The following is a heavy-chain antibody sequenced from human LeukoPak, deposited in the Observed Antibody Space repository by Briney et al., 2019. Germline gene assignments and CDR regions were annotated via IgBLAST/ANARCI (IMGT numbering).Heavy chain of an antibody. D-gene: IGHD2-2*01. J-gene: IGHJ4*02. CDR1: GYTFTGYY. CDR2: INPKSGGT. Sequence: GASVKVSCKASGYTFTGYYMHWVRQAPGQGLEGRGWINPKSGGTNYAQKFQGRVTMTRDTSISTAYMELSRLRSDDTAVYYCARDLFRPYCSSTSCYPGSGDYWGQGTLVTVSS. CDR3: ARDLFRPYCSSTSCYPGSGDY. V-gene: IGHV1-2*02.